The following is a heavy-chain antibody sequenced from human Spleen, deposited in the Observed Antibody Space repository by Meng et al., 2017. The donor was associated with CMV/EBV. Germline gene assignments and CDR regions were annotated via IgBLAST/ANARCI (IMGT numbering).Heavy chain of an antibody. CDR1: GFTFSRHS. CDR3: ASGSGMDV. D-gene: IGHD1-26*01. Sequence: GESLKISCAASGFTFSRHSMNWVRQAPGKGLEWISYISTSSSTIYYADSVKGRFTISRDNAENSLYLQMTSLSVEDTAVYYCASGSGMDVWGQGTTVTVSS. J-gene: IGHJ6*02. CDR2: ISTSSSTI. V-gene: IGHV3-48*04.